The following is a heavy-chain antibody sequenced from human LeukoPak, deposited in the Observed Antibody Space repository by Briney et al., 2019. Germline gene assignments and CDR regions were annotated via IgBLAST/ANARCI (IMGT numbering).Heavy chain of an antibody. CDR1: GFTFSSYA. V-gene: IGHV3-23*01. D-gene: IGHD5-12*01. CDR2: ISGSGGST. Sequence: GGSLRLSCAASGFTFSSYAMSWVRQAPGKGLEWVSAISGSGGSTYYADSVKGRFTISRSSSKNTLYLQMNSLRAEDTAVYYCAKEEHSGYVPYYFDYWGQGTLVTVSS. CDR3: AKEEHSGYVPYYFDY. J-gene: IGHJ4*02.